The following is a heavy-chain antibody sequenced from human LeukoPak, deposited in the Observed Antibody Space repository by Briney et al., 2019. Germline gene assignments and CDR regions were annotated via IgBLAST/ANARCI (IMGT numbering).Heavy chain of an antibody. Sequence: ASVKVSCKASGYTFTGYYMHWVRQAPGQGLEWMGWINPNSGGTNYARKFQGRVTMTRDTSISTAYMELSRLRSDDTAVYYCASHGLYDILTGYYYGMDVWGQGTTVTVSS. CDR3: ASHGLYDILTGYYYGMDV. CDR2: INPNSGGT. J-gene: IGHJ6*02. V-gene: IGHV1-2*02. CDR1: GYTFTGYY. D-gene: IGHD3-9*01.